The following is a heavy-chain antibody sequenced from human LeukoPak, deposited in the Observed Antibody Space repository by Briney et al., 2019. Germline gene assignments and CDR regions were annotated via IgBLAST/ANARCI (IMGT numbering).Heavy chain of an antibody. Sequence: PGGSLRLSCAASGFTFSSYWLSWVHQAPGKGLEWVANIKQDGSEKYYVDSVKGRFTISRDNAKNSLYLQMNSLRAEDTAVYYCARVSYDILTGYSGDDAFDIWGQGTMVTVSS. J-gene: IGHJ3*02. V-gene: IGHV3-7*03. D-gene: IGHD3-9*01. CDR3: ARVSYDILTGYSGDDAFDI. CDR1: GFTFSSYW. CDR2: IKQDGSEK.